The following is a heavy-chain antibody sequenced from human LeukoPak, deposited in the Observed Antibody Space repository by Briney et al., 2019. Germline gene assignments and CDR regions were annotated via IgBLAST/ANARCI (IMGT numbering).Heavy chain of an antibody. CDR1: GGSITSDTYY. CDR3: ASQSYYYDSGPLDY. CDR2: IYYSGST. V-gene: IGHV4-61*01. D-gene: IGHD3-22*01. J-gene: IGHJ4*02. Sequence: SETLSLTCAVSGGSITSDTYYWSWIRQPPGKGLEWIGYIYYSGSTNYNPSLKSRVTISVDTSKNQFSLKLSSVTAADTAVYYCASQSYYYDSGPLDYWGQGTLVTVSS.